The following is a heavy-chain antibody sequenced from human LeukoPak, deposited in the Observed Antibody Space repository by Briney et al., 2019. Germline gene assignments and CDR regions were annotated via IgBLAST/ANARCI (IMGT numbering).Heavy chain of an antibody. CDR2: VNPSGGST. CDR1: GYTFTSYY. J-gene: IGHJ3*02. V-gene: IGHV1-46*03. Sequence: ASVKVSCKASGYTFTSYYMHWVRQTPGQGLEWMGIVNPSGGSTSYAQKFQGRVTMTRDTSTSTVYMELSSLRSEDTAVYYCARGIVGATDAFDIWGQGIMVTVSS. D-gene: IGHD1-26*01. CDR3: ARGIVGATDAFDI.